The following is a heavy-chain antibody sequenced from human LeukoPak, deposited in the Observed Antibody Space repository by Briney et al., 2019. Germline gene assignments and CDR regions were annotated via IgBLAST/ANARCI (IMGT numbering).Heavy chain of an antibody. CDR3: ARLMKDDSRGYRTYYFDY. J-gene: IGHJ4*02. CDR1: GGSIRGYY. V-gene: IGHV4-59*01. Sequence: SETLSLTRTVSGGSIRGYYWGWIRQPPRKGLEWIGYIYYSGSTNYNTSLKSRVTISVDTSKNQFSLKLSSVTAADTAVYYCARLMKDDSRGYRTYYFDYWGQGNLVTVSS. CDR2: IYYSGST. D-gene: IGHD3-22*01.